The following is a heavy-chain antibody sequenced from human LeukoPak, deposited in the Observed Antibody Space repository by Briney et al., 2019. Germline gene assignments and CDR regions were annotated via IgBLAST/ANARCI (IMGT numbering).Heavy chain of an antibody. V-gene: IGHV1-2*02. Sequence: ASVTVSCKASGYTFTGYYMHWVRQAPGQGLEWMGWINPNSGGKKYAQKCQGRVTMTRDTSISTAYMELSRLRSDDTAVYYCARAPRHNWFDPWGQGTLVTVSS. CDR3: ARAPRHNWFDP. CDR2: INPNSGGK. J-gene: IGHJ5*02. CDR1: GYTFTGYY.